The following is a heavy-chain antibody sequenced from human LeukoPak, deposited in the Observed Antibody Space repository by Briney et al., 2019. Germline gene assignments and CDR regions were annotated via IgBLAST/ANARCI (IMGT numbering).Heavy chain of an antibody. V-gene: IGHV4-31*03. J-gene: IGHJ2*01. CDR2: IYYSWST. CDR3: ARAHGCGGDCYSIGYFDL. CDR1: GGSISSGGYY. D-gene: IGHD2-21*02. Sequence: SQTLSLTCTVSGGSISSGGYYWSWIRQHPGKGLEWIGYIYYSWSTYYNPSLKSRVTISVDTSKNQFSLKLSSVTAADTAVYYWARAHGCGGDCYSIGYFDLWGRGTLVTVSS.